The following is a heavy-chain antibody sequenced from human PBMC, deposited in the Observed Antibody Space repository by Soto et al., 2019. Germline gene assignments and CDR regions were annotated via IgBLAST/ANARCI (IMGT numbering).Heavy chain of an antibody. CDR2: VIPLLDIT. CDR1: GGTFSIYT. V-gene: IGHV1-69*02. J-gene: IGHJ4*02. CDR3: ARDRDNSNWPNFDS. Sequence: QVQLVQSGSEVKKPGSSVRVSCKASGGTFSIYTISWVRQAPGQGLEWMGRVIPLLDITSYSQRFQGRVTITADKSTNTAYMELSSLRSEDTAVYYCARDRDNSNWPNFDSWGQGTLVTVSS. D-gene: IGHD6-13*01.